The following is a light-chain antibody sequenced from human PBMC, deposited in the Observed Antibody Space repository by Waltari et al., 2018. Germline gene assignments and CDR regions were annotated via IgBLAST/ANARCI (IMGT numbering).Light chain of an antibody. CDR3: SSYAGADTVV. J-gene: IGLJ2*01. CDR1: SSDAGGYNY. V-gene: IGLV2-8*01. CDR2: EVN. Sequence: QSALTQPPSASGSPGQSVTISCTGTSSDAGGYNYVSWYQQYPDKAPKLMVYEVNKRPSGVPGRVSGSKSGNTASLTVSGLQAEDEADYYCSSYAGADTVVFGGGTKLTVL.